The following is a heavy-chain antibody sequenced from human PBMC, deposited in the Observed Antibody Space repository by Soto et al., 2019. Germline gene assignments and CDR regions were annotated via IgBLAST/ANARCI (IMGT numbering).Heavy chain of an antibody. CDR1: GYTFTSYG. Sequence: ASVKVSCKASGYTFTSYGISWVRQAPGQGLEWMGWISAYNGNTNYAQKLQGRVTMTTDTSTSTAYMELRSLRSDDTAVYYCASTYYYGSGSYQNGMAVWGQGSTVTVSS. CDR3: ASTYYYGSGSYQNGMAV. D-gene: IGHD3-10*01. V-gene: IGHV1-18*01. J-gene: IGHJ6*02. CDR2: ISAYNGNT.